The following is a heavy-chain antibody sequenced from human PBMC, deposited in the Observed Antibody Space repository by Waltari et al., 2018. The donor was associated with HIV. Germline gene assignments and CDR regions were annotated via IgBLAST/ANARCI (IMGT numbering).Heavy chain of an antibody. V-gene: IGHV3-7*04. J-gene: IGHJ4*02. CDR3: ARGYGAPDY. D-gene: IGHD4-17*01. CDR1: GFTFSGYW. Sequence: EVQLVESGGTLVQPGGSLRLSCAASGFTFSGYWMNWVRQAPGKGMEWVANIKQDESEKYYVDSVKGRFTISRDNAQNSLYLQMNSLRADDTAVYFCARGYGAPDYWGQGTLVTVSS. CDR2: IKQDESEK.